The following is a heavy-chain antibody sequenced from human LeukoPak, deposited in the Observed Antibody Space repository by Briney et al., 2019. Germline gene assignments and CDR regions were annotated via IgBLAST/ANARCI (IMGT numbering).Heavy chain of an antibody. J-gene: IGHJ4*02. V-gene: IGHV4-59*01. Sequence: SETLSLTCTVSGGSISSYYWSWIRQPPGKGLEWIGYIYYSGSTNYNPSLKSRVTISVGTSKNQFSLELSSVTAADTAVYYCARAHPHFDYRGQGTLVTVSS. CDR2: IYYSGST. CDR1: GGSISSYY. CDR3: ARAHPHFDY.